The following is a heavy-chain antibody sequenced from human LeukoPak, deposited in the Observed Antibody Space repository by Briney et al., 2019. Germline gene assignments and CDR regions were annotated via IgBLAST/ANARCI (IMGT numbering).Heavy chain of an antibody. D-gene: IGHD3-22*01. J-gene: IGHJ4*02. V-gene: IGHV3-11*04. CDR3: ARAQTYYYDSSGYLLY. CDR2: ISSSGSTI. CDR1: GLTFSDYY. Sequence: PGGSLRLSCAASGLTFSDYYMSWIRQAPGKGLEWVSYISSSGSTIYYADSVKGRFTISRDNAKNSLYLQMNSLRAEDTAVYYCARAQTYYYDSSGYLLYWGQGTLVTVSS.